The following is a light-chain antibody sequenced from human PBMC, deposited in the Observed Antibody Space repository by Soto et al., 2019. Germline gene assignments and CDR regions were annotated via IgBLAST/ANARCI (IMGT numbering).Light chain of an antibody. V-gene: IGKV1-5*01. CDR2: DGT. J-gene: IGKJ2*01. CDR1: QSVFIW. Sequence: DTQMTQSPSTLSASVGARVPITCRASQSVFIWLAWYQHKPGRAPKLLIFDGTKLENGVPSRVSGGRFETEFALNISILQPDDFETYYYQQYCGNSFTFGQGTKLDI. CDR3: QQYCGNSFT.